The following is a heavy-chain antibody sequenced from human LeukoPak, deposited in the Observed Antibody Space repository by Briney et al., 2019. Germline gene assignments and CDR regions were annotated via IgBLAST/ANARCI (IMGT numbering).Heavy chain of an antibody. CDR1: GFTFSSYW. V-gene: IGHV3-74*01. D-gene: IGHD2-2*01. CDR3: AKQPRVVPYFDY. J-gene: IGHJ4*02. Sequence: GSLRLSCAASGFTFSSYWMHWVRQAPGKGLVWVSRINSDGSSTSYADSVKGRFTISRDNAKNTLYLQMNSLRAEDTAVYYCAKQPRVVPYFDYWGQGTLVTVSS. CDR2: INSDGSST.